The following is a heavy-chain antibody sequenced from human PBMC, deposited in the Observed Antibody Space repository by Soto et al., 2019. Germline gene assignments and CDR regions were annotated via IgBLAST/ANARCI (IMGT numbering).Heavy chain of an antibody. V-gene: IGHV3-48*03. CDR2: ISSGGHVI. D-gene: IGHD1-26*01. CDR1: GFTFSSYE. Sequence: GSLRLSCAASGFTFSSYEMNWVRRAPGKGLEWVSYISSGGHVIYYADSVKGRFIISRDNAKDSLNLQMNSLRAEDTAVYYCARDSRGYYFDSWGQGTLVTVSS. J-gene: IGHJ4*02. CDR3: ARDSRGYYFDS.